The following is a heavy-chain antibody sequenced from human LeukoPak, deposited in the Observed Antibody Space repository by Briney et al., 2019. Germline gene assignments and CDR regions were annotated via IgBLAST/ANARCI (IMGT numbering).Heavy chain of an antibody. Sequence: SETLSLTCAVSGFSISSTYYGAWIRQTPGKGLEWIATITHSGNTYYISSLESRLTISLDTSKRHFSLRLTSVTAADTAVYYCARINAPVATFGYWGLGTLVAVSS. D-gene: IGHD2-21*01. CDR2: ITHSGNT. J-gene: IGHJ4*02. CDR3: ARINAPVATFGY. V-gene: IGHV4-38-2*01. CDR1: GFSISSTYY.